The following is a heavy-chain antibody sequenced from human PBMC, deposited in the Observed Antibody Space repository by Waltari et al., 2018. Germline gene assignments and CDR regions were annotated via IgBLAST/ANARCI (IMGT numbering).Heavy chain of an antibody. V-gene: IGHV1-69*11. D-gene: IGHD3-9*01. CDR3: ARTGDILTGYCLLDY. J-gene: IGHJ4*02. Sequence: QVQLVQSGAEVKKPGSSVKVSCKASGGTFSSYAISWVRQAPGQGLEWMGGITPILGRVNYAQKFQGRVTITADESTRTADMELSSLRSEDTAGYYCARTGDILTGYCLLDYWGQGTLVTVSS. CDR1: GGTFSSYA. CDR2: ITPILGRV.